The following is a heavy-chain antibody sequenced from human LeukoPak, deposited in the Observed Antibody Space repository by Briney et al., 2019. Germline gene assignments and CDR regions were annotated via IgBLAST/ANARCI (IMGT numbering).Heavy chain of an antibody. CDR2: IRYDGSSK. D-gene: IGHD4-17*01. Sequence: GGSLRLFWAAAGFTFSNYVIHWVRQAPGKGLEWVSLIRYDGSSKYYADSVRGRVTISRDNSKNTLYLQMNSLRAEDTAVYYCARYSGNYGLDYWGQGTLVTVSS. J-gene: IGHJ4*02. V-gene: IGHV3-30*02. CDR1: GFTFSNYV. CDR3: ARYSGNYGLDY.